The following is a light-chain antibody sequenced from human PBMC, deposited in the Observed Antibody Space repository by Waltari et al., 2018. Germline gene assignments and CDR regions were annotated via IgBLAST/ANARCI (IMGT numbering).Light chain of an antibody. J-gene: IGLJ1*01. CDR2: YDS. CDR3: HVWHPDMDPGV. V-gene: IGLV3-21*04. Sequence: SYALTQPPSVSVDPETTARITCGGDNIGSYRVDWYQQKPGPAPVLVIFYDSDRPSGIPERFSGSNSGNTATLTISSVEAGDEAKYYCHVWHPDMDPGVFGPGTEVSV. CDR1: NIGSYR.